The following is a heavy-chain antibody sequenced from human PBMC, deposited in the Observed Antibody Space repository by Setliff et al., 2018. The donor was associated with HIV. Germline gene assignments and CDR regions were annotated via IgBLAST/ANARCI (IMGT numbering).Heavy chain of an antibody. CDR3: EGNRGYYSSYDYYGMDV. CDR2: IIPILDVT. V-gene: IGHV1-69*10. Sequence: SVKVSCKASGGTLSSYAVSWVRQAPGQGLEWMGGIIPILDVTTSAQKFQGRLTITADKSTSTAYMELSSLRSEDMVVYSCEGNRGYYSSYDYYGMDVWGQGTTVTVSS. D-gene: IGHD3-3*01. CDR1: GGTLSSYA. J-gene: IGHJ6*02.